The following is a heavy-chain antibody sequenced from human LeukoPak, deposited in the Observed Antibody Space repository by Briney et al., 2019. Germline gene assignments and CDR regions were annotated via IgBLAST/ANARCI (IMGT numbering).Heavy chain of an antibody. D-gene: IGHD4-17*01. CDR3: ARLRDTVTSASDY. Sequence: GGSLRLSCAASGFTLNSYSMTWVRQAPGKGLEWVSTISSSGGYIYYADSVKGRFAISRDTAKNSLYLQMNSLRVEDTAVYSCARLRDTVTSASDYWGQGTLVTVSS. CDR1: GFTLNSYS. J-gene: IGHJ4*02. V-gene: IGHV3-21*01. CDR2: ISSSGGYI.